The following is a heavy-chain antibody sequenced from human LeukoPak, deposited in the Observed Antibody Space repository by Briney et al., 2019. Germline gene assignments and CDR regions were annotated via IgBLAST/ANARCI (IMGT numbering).Heavy chain of an antibody. Sequence: GGSLRLSCAASGFSFSSYEMNWVRQAPGKGLEWVSYINGGGSTLYYADSVKGRFTISRDNSKNTLYLQMNSLRAEDTARYYCAKQKGYCSGGSCYYSDYWGQGTLVTVSS. D-gene: IGHD2-15*01. CDR2: INGGGSTL. J-gene: IGHJ4*02. CDR3: AKQKGYCSGGSCYYSDY. CDR1: GFSFSSYE. V-gene: IGHV3-48*03.